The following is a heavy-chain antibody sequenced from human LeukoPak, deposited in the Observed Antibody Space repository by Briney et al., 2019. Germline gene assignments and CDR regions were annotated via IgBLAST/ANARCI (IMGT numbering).Heavy chain of an antibody. CDR1: GYTFTSYY. V-gene: IGHV1-46*01. CDR3: ARDGYAGSSGWVGLFDY. Sequence: ASVKVSCKASGYTFTSYYMHWVRQAPGQGLEWMGIINPSGGSTSYAQKFQGRVTMTRDMSTSTVYVELSSLRSEDTAVYYCARDGYAGSSGWVGLFDYWGQGTLVTVSS. D-gene: IGHD6-19*01. CDR2: INPSGGST. J-gene: IGHJ4*02.